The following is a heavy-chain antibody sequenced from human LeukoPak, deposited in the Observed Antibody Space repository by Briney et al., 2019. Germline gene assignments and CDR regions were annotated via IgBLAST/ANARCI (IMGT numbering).Heavy chain of an antibody. CDR3: AKDLVYYYGSGRDYFDY. D-gene: IGHD3-10*01. CDR1: GFTFSSDS. V-gene: IGHV3-21*01. CDR2: IDSSSSYI. Sequence: GGSLRLSCEVSGFTFSSDSMNWVRQAPGRGLEWVSSIDSSSSYIYYAGSVKGRFTISRDNARSSLFLQMNSLRAEDTAVYYCAKDLVYYYGSGRDYFDYWGQGTLVTVSS. J-gene: IGHJ4*02.